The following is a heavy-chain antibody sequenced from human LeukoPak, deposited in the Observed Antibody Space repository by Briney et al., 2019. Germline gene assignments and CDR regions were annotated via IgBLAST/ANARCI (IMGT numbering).Heavy chain of an antibody. CDR3: ARGRGSGWYGYGMDV. CDR2: IYYSGST. V-gene: IGHV4-59*01. Sequence: QSSETLSLTCAVYGGSFSGYYWSWIRQPPGKGLEWIGYIYYSGSTNYNPSLKSRVTISVDTSKNQFSLKLSSVTAADTAVYYCARGRGSGWYGYGMDVWGQGTTVTVSS. CDR1: GGSFSGYY. J-gene: IGHJ6*02. D-gene: IGHD6-19*01.